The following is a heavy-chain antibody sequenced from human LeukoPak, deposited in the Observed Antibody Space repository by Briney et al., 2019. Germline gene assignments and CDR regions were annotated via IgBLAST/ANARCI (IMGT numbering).Heavy chain of an antibody. CDR3: ARGRGSWYGVYFDY. CDR2: IKRDGSEK. V-gene: IGHV3-7*04. J-gene: IGHJ4*02. CDR1: GFTFTDYW. D-gene: IGHD6-13*01. Sequence: PGESLRLSCAASGFTFTDYWMSWVRQAPGKGLEWVANIKRDGSEKYYVDSVKGRFTISRDNAKNSLYLQMNSLRTEDTAVYYCARGRGSWYGVYFDYRGQGTLVTVSS.